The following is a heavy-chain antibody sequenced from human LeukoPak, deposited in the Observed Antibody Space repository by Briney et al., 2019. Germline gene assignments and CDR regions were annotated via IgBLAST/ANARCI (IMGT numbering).Heavy chain of an antibody. V-gene: IGHV3-23*01. CDR1: GFTVSSNY. J-gene: IGHJ4*02. Sequence: PGGSLRLSCAASGFTVSSNYMSWVRQAPGKGLEWVSAINGNGDNTYYADSVKGRFTISRDNSKNTLYLQMNSLRAEDTALYYCAKGSYYDSSGTYYFDYWGQGTLVTVSS. CDR3: AKGSYYDSSGTYYFDY. D-gene: IGHD3-22*01. CDR2: INGNGDNT.